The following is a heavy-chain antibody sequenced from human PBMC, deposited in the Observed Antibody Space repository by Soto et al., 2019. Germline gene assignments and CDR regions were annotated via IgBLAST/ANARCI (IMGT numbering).Heavy chain of an antibody. CDR3: ARASVSGRRFDY. D-gene: IGHD6-19*01. Sequence: ASVKVSCKASGYTFSSYYMHWVRQAPGQGLEWMGIINPSGGSTNYAQKLQGRVTMARDTSTSTVYMELSSLSSEDTAVYYCARASVSGRRFDYWGQGPLVTVSS. J-gene: IGHJ4*02. CDR2: INPSGGST. CDR1: GYTFSSYY. V-gene: IGHV1-46*03.